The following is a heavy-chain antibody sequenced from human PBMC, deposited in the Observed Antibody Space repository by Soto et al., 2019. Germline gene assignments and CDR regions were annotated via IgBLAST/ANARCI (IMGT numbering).Heavy chain of an antibody. V-gene: IGHV3-33*01. CDR1: GFTFSSYG. J-gene: IGHJ2*01. D-gene: IGHD4-17*01. Sequence: GGSLRLSCAASGFTFSSYGMHWVRQAPGKGLEWVAVIWYDGSNKYYADSVKGRFTISRDNSKNTLYLQMNSLRAEDTAVYYWARDSDGYWYFDLWGRGTLVTVSS. CDR2: IWYDGSNK. CDR3: ARDSDGYWYFDL.